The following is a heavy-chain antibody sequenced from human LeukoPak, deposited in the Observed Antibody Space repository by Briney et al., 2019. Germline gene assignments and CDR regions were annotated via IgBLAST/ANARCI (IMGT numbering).Heavy chain of an antibody. CDR3: ARVPLAIYYDSSGYYYPPLYYFDY. V-gene: IGHV1-2*02. CDR1: GYTFTGYY. J-gene: IGHJ4*02. Sequence: GASVKVSCKASGYTFTGYYMHWVRQAPGQGLEWMGWINPNSGGTNYAQKFQGRVTMTRDTSISTAYMKLSRLRSDDTAVYYCARVPLAIYYDSSGYYYPPLYYFDYWGQGTLVTVSS. D-gene: IGHD3-22*01. CDR2: INPNSGGT.